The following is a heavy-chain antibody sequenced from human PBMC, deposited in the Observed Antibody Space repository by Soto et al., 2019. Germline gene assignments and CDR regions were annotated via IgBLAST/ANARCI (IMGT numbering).Heavy chain of an antibody. CDR3: AKDPFGVPQAAFDI. V-gene: IGHV3-23*01. Sequence: PVVPHRLPSAASGFNIISYAMSWGRQTQGKGLEWVSAISGSGGSTYYADSVKGRFTISRDNSQNTLYLQMNSLRAADPAVYYCAKDPFGVPQAAFDIRGQGTMV. J-gene: IGHJ3*02. CDR2: ISGSGGST. D-gene: IGHD3-3*01. CDR1: GFNIISYA.